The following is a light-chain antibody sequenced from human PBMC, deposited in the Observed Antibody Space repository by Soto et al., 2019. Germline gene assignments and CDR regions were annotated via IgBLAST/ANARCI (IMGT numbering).Light chain of an antibody. V-gene: IGKV3-11*01. J-gene: IGKJ5*01. CDR2: DAS. CDR3: QQRSDSIT. CDR1: HSVTTH. Sequence: IVMTQSPATLSVSPGERATLSFWASHSVTTHLAWFQQRPGQTPRLLIYDASTRAPGIPARFSGRGSGADFTLTISSLEPEDFAVYYCQQRSDSITFGQGTRLEI.